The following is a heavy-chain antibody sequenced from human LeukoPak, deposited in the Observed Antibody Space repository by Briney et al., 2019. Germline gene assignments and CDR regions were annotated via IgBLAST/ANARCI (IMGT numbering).Heavy chain of an antibody. CDR1: GYTFTSYY. V-gene: IGHV1-46*01. CDR3: ARDRGNSAMDGELDY. J-gene: IGHJ4*02. CDR2: INPGGGST. D-gene: IGHD5-18*01. Sequence: GASVKVSCKASGYTFTSYYMHWVRQAPGQGLEWMGIINPGGGSTSYAQKFQGRVTMTRDTSTSTVYMELSSLRSEDTAVYYCARDRGNSAMDGELDYWGQGTLVTVSS.